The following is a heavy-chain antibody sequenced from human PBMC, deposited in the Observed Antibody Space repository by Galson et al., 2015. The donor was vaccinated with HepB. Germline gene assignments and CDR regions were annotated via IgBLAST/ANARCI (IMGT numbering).Heavy chain of an antibody. CDR3: ARGAQRSNWIDP. CDR2: INAGNGIT. V-gene: IGHV1-3*01. D-gene: IGHD1-1*01. CDR1: GYTFSSYV. Sequence: SVKVSCKASGYTFSSYVMHWVCQALGQRLEWMGWINAGNGITRYSQKFQGRVTISRDTSASTVYMELSSLRSEDTAVYYCARGAQRSNWIDPWGQGTLVTVSS. J-gene: IGHJ5*02.